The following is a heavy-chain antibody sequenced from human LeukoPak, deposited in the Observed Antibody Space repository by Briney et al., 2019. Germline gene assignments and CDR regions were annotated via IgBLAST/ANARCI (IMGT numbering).Heavy chain of an antibody. CDR3: ARFPRGWYPDY. J-gene: IGHJ4*02. Sequence: GASVKVSCKASGYSFTSYDINWVRQASGQGLEWMGWMDPNSDNTGYAQKFQGSITMTRNTSISTAYMELSSLRSEDTAVYYCARFPRGWYPDYWGQGTLVTVSS. CDR2: MDPNSDNT. V-gene: IGHV1-8*01. D-gene: IGHD6-19*01. CDR1: GYSFTSYD.